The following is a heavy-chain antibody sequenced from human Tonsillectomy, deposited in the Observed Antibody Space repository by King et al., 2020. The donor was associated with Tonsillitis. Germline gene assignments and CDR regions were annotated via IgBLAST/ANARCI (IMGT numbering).Heavy chain of an antibody. V-gene: IGHV3-15*01. CDR1: GFTFSNAW. D-gene: IGHD2-2*01. J-gene: IGHJ4*02. CDR2: IKSKTDGGTT. CDR3: TTLSYCSSTSCYDLYYFDY. Sequence: QLVQSGGGLVKPGGSLRLSCAASGFTFSNAWMSWVRQAPGKRLEWVGRIKSKTDGGTTDHAAPVKGRFTISRDDSKNTLYLQMNSLKTEDTAVYYCTTLSYCSSTSCYDLYYFDYWGQGTLVTVSS.